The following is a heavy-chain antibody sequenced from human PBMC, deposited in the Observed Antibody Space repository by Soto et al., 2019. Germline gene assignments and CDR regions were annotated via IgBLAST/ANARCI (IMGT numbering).Heavy chain of an antibody. D-gene: IGHD3-3*01. V-gene: IGHV5-51*01. Sequence: GESLQISCKGSGYRFTSYWIGWVRQMPGKGLEWMGIIYPGDSNTRYSPSLQGQVTISVDKSISTAYLQWSSLKATDTAMYYCARHAYDFWSGHPNPRYYYGMDVWGQGTTVTVSS. J-gene: IGHJ6*02. CDR3: ARHAYDFWSGHPNPRYYYGMDV. CDR2: IYPGDSNT. CDR1: GYRFTSYW.